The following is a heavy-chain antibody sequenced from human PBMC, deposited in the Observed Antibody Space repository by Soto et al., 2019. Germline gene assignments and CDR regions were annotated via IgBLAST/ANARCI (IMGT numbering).Heavy chain of an antibody. D-gene: IGHD7-27*01. V-gene: IGHV3-74*01. J-gene: IGHJ6*02. CDR2: IKSDGSDT. CDR1: GFTFSGFW. Sequence: GGSLRLSCAASGFTFSGFWMHWVRQTPGKGLMWVAHIKSDGSDTTYADSVKGRFTIARDNPKNTLYLQMNSVRVEGTGVYYCARGSGAYYYYYGMDVWGHGTTVTVSS. CDR3: ARGSGAYYYYYGMDV.